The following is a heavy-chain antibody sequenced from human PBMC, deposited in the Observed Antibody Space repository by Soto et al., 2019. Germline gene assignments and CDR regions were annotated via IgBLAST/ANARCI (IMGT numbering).Heavy chain of an antibody. CDR3: ARGGVVITGYGMDV. J-gene: IGHJ6*02. CDR2: IIPIFGTI. V-gene: IGHV1-69*06. D-gene: IGHD3-22*01. CDR1: GGTFSSYA. Sequence: QVQLVQSGAEVRKPGSSVKVSCKASGGTFSSYAISWVRQAPGQGLEWMGGIIPIFGTINYAQEFQGRITSTADKSPSTAYRELSSLRPEDTAVYYCARGGVVITGYGMDVWGQGTTVTVSS.